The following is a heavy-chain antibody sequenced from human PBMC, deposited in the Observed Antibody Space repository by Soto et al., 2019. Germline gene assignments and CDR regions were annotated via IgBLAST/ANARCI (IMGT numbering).Heavy chain of an antibody. V-gene: IGHV1-3*01. D-gene: IGHD2-15*01. J-gene: IGHJ5*02. CDR2: INAGNGNT. CDR1: GYTFTSYA. CDR3: ARDRSPKSGWYWFDP. Sequence: ASVKVSCKASGYTFTSYAMHWVRQAPGQRLEWMGWINAGNGNTKYLQKFQGRISITSDTSASTAYMELSSLRSEDTAVYYCARDRSPKSGWYWFDPWGQGTLVTVSS.